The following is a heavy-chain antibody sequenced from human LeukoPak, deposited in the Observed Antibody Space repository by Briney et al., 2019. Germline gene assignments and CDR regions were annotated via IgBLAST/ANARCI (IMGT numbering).Heavy chain of an antibody. J-gene: IGHJ4*02. D-gene: IGHD3-3*01. CDR1: GFTFSSYA. CDR3: ARDSTIFGVVIMDY. CDR2: ISYDGSNK. V-gene: IGHV3-30-3*01. Sequence: GGSLRLSCAASGFTFSSYAMHWVRQAPGKGLEWVAVISYDGSNKYYADSVKGRFTISRDNAKNSLYLQMNSLRAEDTAVYYCARDSTIFGVVIMDYWGQGTLVTVSS.